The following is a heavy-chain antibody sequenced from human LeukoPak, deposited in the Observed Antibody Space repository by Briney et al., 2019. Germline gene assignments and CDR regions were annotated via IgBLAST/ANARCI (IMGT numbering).Heavy chain of an antibody. CDR3: AKGPPRLMSIAAAGTVGV. CDR2: ITGSGITT. CDR1: GFPFSNYG. V-gene: IGHV3-23*01. J-gene: IGHJ4*02. D-gene: IGHD6-13*01. Sequence: PGGSLRLSCAASGFPFSNYGMNWVRQAPGKGLEWVSGITGSGITTYYGDSVKGRFTISRDDSKNTLYLQMNSLRAEDTAVYYCAKGPPRLMSIAAAGTVGVWGQGTLVTVSS.